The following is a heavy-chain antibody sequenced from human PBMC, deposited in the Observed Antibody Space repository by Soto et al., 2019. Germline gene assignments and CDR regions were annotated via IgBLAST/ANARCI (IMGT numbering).Heavy chain of an antibody. V-gene: IGHV1-69*06. J-gene: IGHJ6*02. CDR1: GGTFSSYA. Sequence: SVKVSCKASGGTFSSYAISWVRQAPGQGLEWMGGIIPIFGTANYAQKFQGRVTITADKSTSTAYMELSSLRSEDTAVYYCARLNYYRSGSYPHYYYYYWFDVWGQRPTVTVSS. D-gene: IGHD3-10*01. CDR2: IIPIFGTA. CDR3: ARLNYYRSGSYPHYYYYYWFDV.